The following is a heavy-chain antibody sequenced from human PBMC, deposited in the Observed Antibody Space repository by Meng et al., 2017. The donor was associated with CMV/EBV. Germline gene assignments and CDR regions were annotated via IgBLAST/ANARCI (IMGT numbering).Heavy chain of an antibody. J-gene: IGHJ4*02. V-gene: IGHV3-30*04. D-gene: IGHD3-10*01. CDR2: ISYDGSNK. Sequence: SGFTFSSYAMPWVRQAPGKGLEWVAVISYDGSNKYYAASVKGRFTISRDNSKNTLYLQMNSLRAEDTAVYYCARDFETTLVRGVIGYWGQGTLVTVSS. CDR3: ARDFETTLVRGVIGY. CDR1: GFTFSSYA.